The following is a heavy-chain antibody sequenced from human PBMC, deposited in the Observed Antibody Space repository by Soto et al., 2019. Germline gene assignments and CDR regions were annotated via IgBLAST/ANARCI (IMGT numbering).Heavy chain of an antibody. D-gene: IGHD3-22*01. CDR3: ARGCYDSSGYYTQYFHH. V-gene: IGHV4-59*01. CDR2: IHDSGST. CDR1: GGSISSYY. J-gene: IGHJ1*01. Sequence: SETLSLTCSVSGGSISSYYWSWLRQPPGKGLECIGYIHDSGSTNYNPSLKSRVTISVDTSKNQFSLQLNSVTAADTAVYYCARGCYDSSGYYTQYFHHWGQGTLVTVSS.